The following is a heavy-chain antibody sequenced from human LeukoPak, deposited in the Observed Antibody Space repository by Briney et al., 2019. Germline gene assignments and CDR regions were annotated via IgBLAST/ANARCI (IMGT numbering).Heavy chain of an antibody. J-gene: IGHJ4*02. CDR3: ALGQWLAFDY. D-gene: IGHD6-19*01. V-gene: IGHV3-21*04. CDR1: GFTFSRHG. Sequence: PGGSLRLSCAASGFTFSRHGMHWVRQAPGKGLEWVSSISSSSSYIYYADSVKGRFTISRDNSKNTLYLQMNSLRAEDTAVYYCALGQWLAFDYWGQGTLVTVSS. CDR2: ISSSSSYI.